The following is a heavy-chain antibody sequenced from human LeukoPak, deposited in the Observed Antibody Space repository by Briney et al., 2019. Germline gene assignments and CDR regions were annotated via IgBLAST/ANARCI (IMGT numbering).Heavy chain of an antibody. Sequence: SETLSLTCTVSGGSIGTYYWSWIRQPPGKGLEWIGYIYHSGDTKYNPSLKSRVTISVDTSKNQFSLRLRSVTAADTAVYYCARPAVAGTNRNYYYMDVWGKGTTVTISS. CDR1: GGSIGTYY. V-gene: IGHV4-59*01. CDR3: ARPAVAGTNRNYYYMDV. CDR2: IYHSGDT. J-gene: IGHJ6*03. D-gene: IGHD6-19*01.